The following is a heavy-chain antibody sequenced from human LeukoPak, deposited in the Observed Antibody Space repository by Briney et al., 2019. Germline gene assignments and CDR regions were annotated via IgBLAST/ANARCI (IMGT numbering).Heavy chain of an antibody. CDR2: ISFDSGDET. Sequence: KTGGSLRLSCAASGFTVSSNYMHWVRQAPGKGLEWVSSISFDSGDETLYADSVKGRFTISRDNTKNSMYLQMDSLTAEDTALYFCTRDLPATISLGDDYWGPGILVTVSS. J-gene: IGHJ4*02. CDR1: GFTVSSNY. CDR3: TRDLPATISLGDDY. D-gene: IGHD5-12*01. V-gene: IGHV3-21*01.